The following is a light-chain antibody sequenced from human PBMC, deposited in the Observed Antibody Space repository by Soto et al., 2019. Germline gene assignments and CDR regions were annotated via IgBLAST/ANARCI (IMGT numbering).Light chain of an antibody. CDR3: QQYGSSPPIT. J-gene: IGKJ5*01. Sequence: EIVLTQSPGTLSFSPGEKDTLSCRASQRVSSSYLAWYQQKPGQAPRLLIYGASSRATGIPDRFSGSGSGTDFTLTISRLEPEDFAVYYCQQYGSSPPITFGQGTRLEIK. CDR1: QRVSSSY. V-gene: IGKV3-20*01. CDR2: GAS.